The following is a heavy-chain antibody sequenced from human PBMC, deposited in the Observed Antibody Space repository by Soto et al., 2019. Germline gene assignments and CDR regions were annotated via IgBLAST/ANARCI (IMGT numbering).Heavy chain of an antibody. V-gene: IGHV4-30-4*01. CDR3: AREVPRYYYDSSGYQGAFDI. CDR2: LYYSGGT. CDR1: GGSISSVVYY. Sequence: VTLKESAPDLGNLHRTLSPPGLSSGGSISSVVYYWGWTRHPPGKGLEWFGTLYYSGGTYYNPSLKSRVTISVDTSKNQFSLKLSSVTAADTAVYYCAREVPRYYYDSSGYQGAFDIWGQGTMVTVSS. D-gene: IGHD3-22*01. J-gene: IGHJ3*02.